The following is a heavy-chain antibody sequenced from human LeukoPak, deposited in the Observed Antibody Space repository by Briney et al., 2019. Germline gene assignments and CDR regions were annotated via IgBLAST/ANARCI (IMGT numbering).Heavy chain of an antibody. CDR2: MDHNRYNI. CDR3: ARSAYSNGYVYFDH. D-gene: IGHD5-18*01. V-gene: IGHV1-2*02. CDR1: GYTFTRYF. J-gene: IGHJ4*02. Sequence: GASVKVSCKASGYTFTRYFIHYVRQAPGHRLEWMGWMDHNRYNISYSEPFKDRVTMTRDTSTNTAYMELSWLRADDTAVYYCARSAYSNGYVYFDHWGQGTLVIVSS.